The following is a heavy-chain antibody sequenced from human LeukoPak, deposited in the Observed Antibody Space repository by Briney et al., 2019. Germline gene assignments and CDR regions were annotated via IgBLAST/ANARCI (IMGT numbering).Heavy chain of an antibody. CDR2: IKQDGSEK. D-gene: IGHD6-13*01. J-gene: IGHJ4*02. CDR3: AIDGFVGAADY. Sequence: GGSLRLTCAASEFIFSGYWMNWVRQAPGKGLEWVANIKQDGSEKQYVDSVRGRFTISRDNAKNSLYLQMNSLRVEDTAVYYCAIDGFVGAADYWGQGTLATVSS. V-gene: IGHV3-7*01. CDR1: EFIFSGYW.